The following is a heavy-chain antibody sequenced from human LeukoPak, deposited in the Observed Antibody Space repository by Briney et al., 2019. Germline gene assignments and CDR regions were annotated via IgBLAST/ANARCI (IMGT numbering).Heavy chain of an antibody. CDR2: INPNSGGT. CDR1: GYTFTGYY. CDR3: ARDPYIEQWLFWFDP. V-gene: IGHV1-2*02. D-gene: IGHD6-19*01. Sequence: ASVKVSCKASGYTFTGYYMHWVRQAPGQGLEWMGWINPNSGGTNYAQKFQGRVTMTRDTSISTAYMELSRLRSDDTAVYYCARDPYIEQWLFWFDPWGLGTLVTVSS. J-gene: IGHJ5*02.